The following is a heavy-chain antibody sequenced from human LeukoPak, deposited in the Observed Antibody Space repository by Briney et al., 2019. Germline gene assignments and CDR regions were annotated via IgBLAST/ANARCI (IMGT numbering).Heavy chain of an antibody. V-gene: IGHV4-31*03. CDR2: IYYSGST. CDR3: ARSRSDILTGYPFDY. CDR1: GGSISSGGYY. D-gene: IGHD3-9*01. J-gene: IGHJ4*02. Sequence: PSETLSLTCTVSGGSISSGGYYWSWSRQHPGKGLEWIGYIYYSGSTYYNPSLKSRVTISVDTSKNQFSLKLSSVTAADTAVYYCARSRSDILTGYPFDYWGQGTLVNVSS.